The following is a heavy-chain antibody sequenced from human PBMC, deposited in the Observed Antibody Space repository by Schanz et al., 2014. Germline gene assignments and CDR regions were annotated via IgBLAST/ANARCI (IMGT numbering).Heavy chain of an antibody. D-gene: IGHD2-2*01. V-gene: IGHV1-18*01. J-gene: IGHJ4*02. CDR1: GYTFTTYY. CDR3: ARAPTAYCSDTSCLGTPFDY. Sequence: QVQLVQSGAEVKKPGASMKVSCKASGYTFTTYYMLWVRQAPGQGLEWLGWISPYNGNTNYAQKLQGRVTMTRDTSTSTVYMELRSLRSDDTAVYYCARAPTAYCSDTSCLGTPFDYWGQGTLVTVSS. CDR2: ISPYNGNT.